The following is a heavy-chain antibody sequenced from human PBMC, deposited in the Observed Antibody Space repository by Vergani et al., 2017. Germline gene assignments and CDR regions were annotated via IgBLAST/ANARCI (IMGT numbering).Heavy chain of an antibody. CDR3: ANWGDSSSSGYFDY. CDR2: ISGSGGST. J-gene: IGHJ4*02. CDR1: GFTFSSYA. V-gene: IGHV3-23*04. Sequence: EVQLVESGGGLVQPGGSLRLSCAASGFTFSSYAMSWVRQAPGKGLEWVSAISGSGGSTYYADSVKGLFTISRDHSKNTLYLQMNGLRAEDTAVYYCANWGDSSSSGYFDYWGQGTLVTVSS. D-gene: IGHD6-6*01.